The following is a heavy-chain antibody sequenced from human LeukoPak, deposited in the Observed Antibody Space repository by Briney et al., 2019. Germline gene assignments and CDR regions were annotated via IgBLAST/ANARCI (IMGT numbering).Heavy chain of an antibody. J-gene: IGHJ4*02. CDR3: ARARPGYSSGWEFDY. CDR1: GYTFTGYY. CDR2: INPNSGGT. D-gene: IGHD6-19*01. Sequence: ASVKVSCKASGYTFTGYYMHWVRQAPGQGLEWMGRINPNSGGTNYAQKFQGRVTMTRDTSISTAYMELSRLRSDDTAVDYCARARPGYSSGWEFDYWGQGTLVTVSS. V-gene: IGHV1-2*06.